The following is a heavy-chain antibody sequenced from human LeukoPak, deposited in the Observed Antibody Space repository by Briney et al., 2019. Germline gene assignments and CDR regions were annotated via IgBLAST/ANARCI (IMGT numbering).Heavy chain of an antibody. CDR1: GGSISSGSYY. V-gene: IGHV4-61*02. CDR3: ARITDYSDYYYYSVDV. J-gene: IGHJ6*03. Sequence: PSQTLSLTCTVSGGSISSGSYYWSWIRQPAGKGLEWIVRIYTSGSTNYNPSLKSRVTISVDPSKTQFSLKLSSVPAADTAVYYCARITDYSDYYYYSVDVWGKGTTVTVSS. CDR2: IYTSGST. D-gene: IGHD4-11*01.